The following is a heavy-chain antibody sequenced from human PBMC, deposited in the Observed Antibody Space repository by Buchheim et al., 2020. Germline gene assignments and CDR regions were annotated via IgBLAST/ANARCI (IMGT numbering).Heavy chain of an antibody. CDR2: IRSKAYGGTT. J-gene: IGHJ4*02. Sequence: EVQLVESGGGLVQPGRSLRLSCTASGFTFGDYAMSWFRQAPGKGLEWVGFIRSKAYGGTTEYAASVKGRFTISRDDSKSLAYLQMNSLKTEDTAVYYCTREKLGYCSGGSCYSYYYFDYWGQGTL. CDR3: TREKLGYCSGGSCYSYYYFDY. V-gene: IGHV3-49*03. D-gene: IGHD2-15*01. CDR1: GFTFGDYA.